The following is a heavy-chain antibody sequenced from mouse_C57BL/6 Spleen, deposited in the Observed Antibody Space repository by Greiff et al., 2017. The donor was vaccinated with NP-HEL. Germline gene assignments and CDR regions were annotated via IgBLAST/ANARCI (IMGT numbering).Heavy chain of an antibody. CDR1: GFTFSDYG. J-gene: IGHJ4*01. D-gene: IGHD1-1*01. Sequence: EVKLMESGGGLVKPGGSLKLSCAASGFTFSDYGMHWVRQAPEKGLEWVAYISSGSSTIYYADTVKGRFTISRDNAKNTLFLQMTSLRSEDTAMYYCARDYGSTHGAMDYWGQGTSVTVSS. CDR3: ARDYGSTHGAMDY. CDR2: ISSGSSTI. V-gene: IGHV5-17*01.